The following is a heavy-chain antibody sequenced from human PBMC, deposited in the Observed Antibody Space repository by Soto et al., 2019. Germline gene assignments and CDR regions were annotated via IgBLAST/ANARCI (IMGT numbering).Heavy chain of an antibody. V-gene: IGHV1-46*01. J-gene: IGHJ4*02. CDR1: GYTFTSYY. D-gene: IGHD3-22*01. CDR3: ARGEYYYDSSGPRNDY. CDR2: INPSGGST. Sequence: HVQLVQSGAEVKKPGASVKVSCKASGYTFTSYYMHWVRQAPGQGLEWMGIINPSGGSTSYAQKFQGRVTMNRDTTTSTVYMELSSLRSEDTAVYYCARGEYYYDSSGPRNDYWGQGTLVTVSS.